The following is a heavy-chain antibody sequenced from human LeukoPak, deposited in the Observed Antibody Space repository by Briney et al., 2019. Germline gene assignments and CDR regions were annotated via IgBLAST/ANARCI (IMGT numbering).Heavy chain of an antibody. D-gene: IGHD6-13*01. CDR3: ARAYSSSWLQRYYYYYMDV. Sequence: GASVKVSCKASGYTFTGYYMHWVRQAPGQGLEWMGWINPNSGGANYAQKFQGRVTMTRNTSISTAYMELSSLRSEDTAVYYCARAYSSSWLQRYYYYYMDVWGKGTTVTISS. CDR2: INPNSGGA. J-gene: IGHJ6*03. V-gene: IGHV1-2*02. CDR1: GYTFTGYY.